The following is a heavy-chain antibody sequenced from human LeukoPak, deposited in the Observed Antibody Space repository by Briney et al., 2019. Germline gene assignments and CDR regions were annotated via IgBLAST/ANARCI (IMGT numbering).Heavy chain of an antibody. Sequence: ASVKVSCKACGYTFTSYYMQWVRQAPGQGLEWMGIINPSGGSTSYAQKFQGRVTMTRDTSTSTVYMELSSLRSDDTAVYYCARDRGRVVGPSPYYFDYWGQGALVTVSS. CDR2: INPSGGST. CDR1: GYTFTSYY. J-gene: IGHJ4*02. CDR3: ARDRGRVVGPSPYYFDY. D-gene: IGHD1-26*01. V-gene: IGHV1-46*01.